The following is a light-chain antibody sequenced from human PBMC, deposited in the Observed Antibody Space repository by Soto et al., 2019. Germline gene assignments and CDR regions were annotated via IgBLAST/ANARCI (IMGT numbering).Light chain of an antibody. V-gene: IGKV3-20*01. CDR1: QSLSSRN. J-gene: IGKJ1*01. Sequence: ELVLTQSPGTLSLSPGERATLSCRASQSLSSRNLAWYQQKPGQAPRPLIYGVYSRATGIQDRFSGSGSGTDFTLTIRRLEPEDFAVYYCKQYDSSPRTFGQGTKVDIK. CDR3: KQYDSSPRT. CDR2: GVY.